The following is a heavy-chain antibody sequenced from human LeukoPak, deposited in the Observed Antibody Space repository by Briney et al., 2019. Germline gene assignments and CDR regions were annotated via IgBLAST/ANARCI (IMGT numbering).Heavy chain of an antibody. CDR3: ARGPDYYDSSGYYYAFFDY. J-gene: IGHJ4*02. V-gene: IGHV4-34*01. Sequence: SETLSLTCAVYGGSFSGYYWSWIRQPPGKGLEWIGEINHSGSTNYNPSLKSRVNISVDTSKNQFSLKLSSVTAADTAVYYCARGPDYYDSSGYYYAFFDYWGQGTLVTVSS. CDR2: INHSGST. D-gene: IGHD3-22*01. CDR1: GGSFSGYY.